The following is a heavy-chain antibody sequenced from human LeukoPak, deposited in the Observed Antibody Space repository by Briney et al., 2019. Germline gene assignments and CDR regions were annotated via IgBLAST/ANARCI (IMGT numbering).Heavy chain of an antibody. Sequence: PGGSLRLSCAASGFTFSSYAMHWVRQAPGKGLEWVAVISFDGTDTYYADSVRGRFVISRDNSKNTLYLQMNSLRAEDTAVYYCANQYSSTLSYYFDYWGQGTLVTVSS. CDR3: ANQYSSTLSYYFDY. D-gene: IGHD6-6*01. CDR2: ISFDGTDT. J-gene: IGHJ4*02. CDR1: GFTFSSYA. V-gene: IGHV3-30*18.